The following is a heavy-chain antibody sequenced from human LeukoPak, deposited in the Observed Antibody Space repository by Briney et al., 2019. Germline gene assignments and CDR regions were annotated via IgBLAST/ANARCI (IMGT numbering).Heavy chain of an antibody. V-gene: IGHV3-74*01. Sequence: AGGSLRLSCAASGFTFSSYWMHWVRQAPGKGLVWVSRINSDGSSTTYADSVKGRFTISRDNSKNTLYLQMNSLRAEDTAVYYCARDHYDSSGYYPMGNDYWGQGTLVTVSS. CDR2: INSDGSST. CDR1: GFTFSSYW. CDR3: ARDHYDSSGYYPMGNDY. D-gene: IGHD3-22*01. J-gene: IGHJ4*02.